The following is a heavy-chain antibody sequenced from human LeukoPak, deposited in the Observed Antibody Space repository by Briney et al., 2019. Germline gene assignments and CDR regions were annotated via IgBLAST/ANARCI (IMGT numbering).Heavy chain of an antibody. D-gene: IGHD6-19*01. CDR3: AKVYLPPPVAGTFADWYFDL. CDR2: ISGSGGST. J-gene: IGHJ2*01. V-gene: IGHV3-23*01. Sequence: GGSLRLSCAASRFTFSSYAMSWVRQAPGKGLEWVSAISGSGGSTYYADSVKGRFTISRDNSKNTLYLQMNSLRAEDTAVYYCAKVYLPPPVAGTFADWYFDLWGRGTLVTVSS. CDR1: RFTFSSYA.